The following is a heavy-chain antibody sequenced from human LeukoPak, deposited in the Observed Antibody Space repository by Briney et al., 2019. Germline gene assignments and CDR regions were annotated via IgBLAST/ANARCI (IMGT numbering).Heavy chain of an antibody. Sequence: GGSLRLSCAASGFTFSDYYMSWIRQAPGKGLEWVSYISSSGSTIYYADSVKGRFTISRDNAKNSLYLQMNSLRAEDTAVYYCATGISGPQGYYYGMDVWGQGTTVTVSS. V-gene: IGHV3-11*04. D-gene: IGHD3-10*01. CDR2: ISSSGSTI. J-gene: IGHJ6*02. CDR3: ATGISGPQGYYYGMDV. CDR1: GFTFSDYY.